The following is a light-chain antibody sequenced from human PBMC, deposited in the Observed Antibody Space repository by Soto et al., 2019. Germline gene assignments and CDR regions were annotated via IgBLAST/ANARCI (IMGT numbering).Light chain of an antibody. Sequence: EIVLTQSPATLSLSPGERATLSCRASQSVSSYLAWYQQKPGQVPRLVIYDASNRATGIPGRFSGSGSGTASTLTIGRQEPEGLGVYYGQKRSSGPRTFAQGPKVQTK. V-gene: IGKV3-11*01. CDR3: QKRSSGPRT. CDR2: DAS. CDR1: QSVSSY. J-gene: IGKJ1*01.